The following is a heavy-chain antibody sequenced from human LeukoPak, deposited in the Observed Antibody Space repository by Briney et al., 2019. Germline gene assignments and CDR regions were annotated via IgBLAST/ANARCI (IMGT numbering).Heavy chain of an antibody. V-gene: IGHV3-21*04. Sequence: PGGSLRLSCAASGFTFSSYSMNWVRQAPGKGLEWVSSISSSSSYIYYADSVQGRFTISRDNSMYTLYLQMNSLRAEDTAVYYCANTPARWLRLEAFDYWGRGTLVTVSS. CDR1: GFTFSSYS. CDR3: ANTPARWLRLEAFDY. CDR2: ISSSSSYI. J-gene: IGHJ4*02. D-gene: IGHD2-15*01.